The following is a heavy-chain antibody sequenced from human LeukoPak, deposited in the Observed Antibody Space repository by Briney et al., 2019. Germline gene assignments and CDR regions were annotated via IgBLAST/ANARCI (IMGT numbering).Heavy chain of an antibody. J-gene: IGHJ4*02. V-gene: IGHV4-59*12. Sequence: SETLSLTCSVSGDSIDSYYWSWIRQPPGKGLDWIGFSHVSGNTRYSPSLKSRVTISVDTSKNQFSLKLSSVTAADTAVYYCARGIRVPAATRYFDYWGQGTLVTVSS. D-gene: IGHD2-2*01. CDR1: GDSIDSYY. CDR2: SHVSGNT. CDR3: ARGIRVPAATRYFDY.